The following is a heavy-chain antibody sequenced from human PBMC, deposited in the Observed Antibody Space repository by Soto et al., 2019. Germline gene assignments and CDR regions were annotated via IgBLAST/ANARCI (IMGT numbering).Heavy chain of an antibody. CDR2: IDWDDDQ. CDR3: ARCLLTTPTFDY. V-gene: IGHV2-70*11. CDR1: GLTLSADGMC. Sequence: GSGPTLVNPTQTLRLTCTVSGLTLSADGMCVSWIRQPPGKALEWLARIDWDDDQYYSTSLMTRLSISKDNSKNQVVLTMTNVDPVDTATYYCARCLLTTPTFDYWGQGTLVTVSS. D-gene: IGHD3-9*01. J-gene: IGHJ4*02.